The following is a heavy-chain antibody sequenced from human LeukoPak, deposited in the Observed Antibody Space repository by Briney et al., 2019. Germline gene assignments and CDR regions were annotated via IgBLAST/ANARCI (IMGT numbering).Heavy chain of an antibody. J-gene: IGHJ4*02. CDR3: ARGWTRFGEAGAFDY. D-gene: IGHD3-10*01. Sequence: GGSLRLSCVASGFTFSSNGMHRVRQAPGKGLEWVTFIQYDGSKKYYADSVKGRFTISRDNSKNTLYLEMNSLRAEDTAVYYCARGWTRFGEAGAFDYWGQGTLVTVSS. V-gene: IGHV3-30*02. CDR2: IQYDGSKK. CDR1: GFTFSSNG.